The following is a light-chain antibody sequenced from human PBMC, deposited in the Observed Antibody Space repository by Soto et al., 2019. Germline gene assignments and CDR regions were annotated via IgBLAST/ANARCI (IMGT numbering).Light chain of an antibody. CDR1: SSNIGSNT. V-gene: IGLV1-44*01. J-gene: IGLJ1*01. CDR3: AAWDDSLNGYV. Sequence: QSVLTQPPSASGTPGQRVTISCSGRSSNIGSNTVNWYQQLPGTAPKLLIYSHNQRPSGVPDRFSGSQSGTSASLAISGLKSEDEADYYCAAWDDSLNGYVFGTGTKVTVL. CDR2: SHN.